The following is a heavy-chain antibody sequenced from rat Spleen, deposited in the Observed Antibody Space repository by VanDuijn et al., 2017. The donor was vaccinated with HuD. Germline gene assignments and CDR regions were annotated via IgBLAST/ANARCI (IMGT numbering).Heavy chain of an antibody. V-gene: IGHV5-25*01. J-gene: IGHJ2*01. D-gene: IGHD1-6*01. Sequence: EVQLVESGGGLVQPGRSLKLSCAASGFTFSNYDMAWVRQAPTKGLEWVASISPSGGSTYYRDSVKGRFTVSRDNAKSTLYRQMDSLRSEDTATYYCARHNVYYGFHYFDYWGQGVMVTVSS. CDR1: GFTFSNYD. CDR2: ISPSGGST. CDR3: ARHNVYYGFHYFDY.